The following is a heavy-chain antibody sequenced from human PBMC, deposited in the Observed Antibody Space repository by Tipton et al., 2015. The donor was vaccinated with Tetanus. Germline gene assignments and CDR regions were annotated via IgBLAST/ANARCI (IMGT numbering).Heavy chain of an antibody. Sequence: TLSLTCAVYGGSFSGYYWSWIRQPPGKGLEWIGEINHSGSTNYNPSLKSRVTISVDTSKNQFSLKLSSVTAADTAAYYCARARNRLGYYYYYGMDVWGQGTTVTASS. CDR1: GGSFSGYY. CDR3: ARARNRLGYYYYYGMDV. D-gene: IGHD1-14*01. J-gene: IGHJ6*02. V-gene: IGHV4-34*01. CDR2: INHSGST.